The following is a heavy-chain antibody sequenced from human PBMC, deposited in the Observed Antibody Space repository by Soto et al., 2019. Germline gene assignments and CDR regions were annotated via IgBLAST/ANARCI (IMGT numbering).Heavy chain of an antibody. CDR3: ARGFVYSSSWGVFDY. CDR1: GGSFSGYY. D-gene: IGHD6-6*01. V-gene: IGHV4-34*01. CDR2: INHSGST. Sequence: QVQLQQWGAGLLKPSETLSLTCAVYGGSFSGYYWSWIRQPPGKGLEWIGEINHSGSTNYNPSRKSRVTISVDTSKNQFSLKLSSVTAADTAVYYCARGFVYSSSWGVFDYWGQGTLVTVSS. J-gene: IGHJ4*02.